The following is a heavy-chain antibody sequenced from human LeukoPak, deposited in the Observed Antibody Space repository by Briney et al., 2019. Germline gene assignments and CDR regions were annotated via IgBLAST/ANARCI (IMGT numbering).Heavy chain of an antibody. V-gene: IGHV3-11*04. D-gene: IGHD3-3*01. CDR2: ISGSGSYI. CDR3: ARDDFWSGYYFKYYYYYMDV. CDR1: GIAFSEYF. Sequence: SGGSLRLSCAASGIAFSEYFMTWIRQAPGKGPEWLSHISGSGSYIYHADSVKGRFTISRDNAKNSLYLQMNSLRAEDTAVYYCARDDFWSGYYFKYYYYYMDVWGKGTTVTVSS. J-gene: IGHJ6*03.